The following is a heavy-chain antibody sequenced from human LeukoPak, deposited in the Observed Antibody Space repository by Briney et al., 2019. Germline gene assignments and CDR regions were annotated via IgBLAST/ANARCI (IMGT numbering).Heavy chain of an antibody. V-gene: IGHV3-23*01. CDR3: TKYTTPSGSYYGNDY. CDR2: ISVSGGST. D-gene: IGHD1-26*01. CDR1: GFSFSSYS. Sequence: GGCLSLSCAASGFSFSSYSIGWVRQAPGKGLGWVSAISVSGGSTSYADSGTDRFTISRDDSKNTQYLQMNSQRAEETAVYYCTKYTTPSGSYYGNDYWGQGTMVTVSS. J-gene: IGHJ4*02.